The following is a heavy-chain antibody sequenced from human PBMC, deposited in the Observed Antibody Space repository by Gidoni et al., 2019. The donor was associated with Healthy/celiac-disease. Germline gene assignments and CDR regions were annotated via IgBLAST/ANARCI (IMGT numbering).Heavy chain of an antibody. CDR1: GVTFSSDA. Sequence: QVQLVQSGAEVKKPGSSVKVSCKASGVTFSSDAISWVRQAPGQGLEWMGGIIPSFGTANYEQKFQGRVTITADESTSTAYMELSSLRSEDTAVYYCALRLPAGPLDYWGQGTLVTVSS. J-gene: IGHJ4*02. V-gene: IGHV1-69*01. CDR3: ALRLPAGPLDY. CDR2: IIPSFGTA. D-gene: IGHD2-2*01.